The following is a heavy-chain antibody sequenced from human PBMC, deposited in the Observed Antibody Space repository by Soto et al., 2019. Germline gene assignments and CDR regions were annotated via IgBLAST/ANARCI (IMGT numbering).Heavy chain of an antibody. Sequence: SLKISCKGSGYSFTSYWISWVRQMPGKGLEWMGRIDPSDSYTNYSPSFQGHVTISADKSISTAYLQWSSLKASDTAMYYCASYYYDSSGHPDEAFDIWGQGTMVTVSS. V-gene: IGHV5-10-1*01. J-gene: IGHJ3*02. CDR1: GYSFTSYW. CDR3: ASYYYDSSGHPDEAFDI. CDR2: IDPSDSYT. D-gene: IGHD3-22*01.